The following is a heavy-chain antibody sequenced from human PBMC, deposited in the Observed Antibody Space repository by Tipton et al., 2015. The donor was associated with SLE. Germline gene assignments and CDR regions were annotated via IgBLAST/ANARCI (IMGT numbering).Heavy chain of an antibody. CDR2: IYYSDTT. Sequence: TLSLTCTVSGVSISSGGYYWSWIRQLPGKGLEWIGYIYYSDTTYYNPSLKSRVSISVDASKNQFSLKVRSVTAADTAVYYCASEGSGSSSTDYWGQGTLVTVSS. D-gene: IGHD3-10*01. J-gene: IGHJ4*02. CDR1: GVSISSGGYY. CDR3: ASEGSGSSSTDY. V-gene: IGHV4-31*03.